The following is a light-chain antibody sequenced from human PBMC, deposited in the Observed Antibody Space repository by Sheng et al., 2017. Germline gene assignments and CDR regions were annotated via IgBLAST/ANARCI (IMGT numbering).Light chain of an antibody. CDR3: QQYSSSPFT. Sequence: EIVLTQSPGTLSLSPGEGATLSCRASQSVSGSYLAWYQQKRGQAPRLLIYGAFNRATGTPDRFSGSGSGTDFTLTISRLEPGDFAVYYCQQYSSSPFTFGPGTKVDFK. CDR1: QSVSGSY. J-gene: IGKJ3*01. V-gene: IGKV3-20*01. CDR2: GAF.